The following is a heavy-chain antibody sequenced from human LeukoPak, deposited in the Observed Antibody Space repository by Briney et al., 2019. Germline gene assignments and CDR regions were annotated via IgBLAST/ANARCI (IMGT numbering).Heavy chain of an antibody. Sequence: SETLSLTCAVYGGSFSGDYWSWIRQPPGKGLEWIGEINHSGSTNYNPSLKSRVTISVDTSKNQFSLNLTSVTAADTAVYYCSRESGPFSPFGFWGQGTLVSVHS. CDR2: INHSGST. CDR1: GGSFSGDY. CDR3: SRESGPFSPFGF. V-gene: IGHV4-34*01. J-gene: IGHJ4*02. D-gene: IGHD1-26*01.